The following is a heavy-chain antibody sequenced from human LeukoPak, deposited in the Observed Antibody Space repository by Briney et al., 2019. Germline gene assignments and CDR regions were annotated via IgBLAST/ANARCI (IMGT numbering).Heavy chain of an antibody. V-gene: IGHV1-69*04. CDR3: ASFSGPGIAEN. D-gene: IGHD6-13*01. CDR2: IIPILGIA. Sequence: SVKVSCKASGGTFSSYAISWVRQAPGQGLEWMGRIIPILGIANYAQKFQGRVTITADKSTSAAYMELSSLRSEDTAVYYCASFSGPGIAENWGQGTLVTVSS. J-gene: IGHJ4*02. CDR1: GGTFSSYA.